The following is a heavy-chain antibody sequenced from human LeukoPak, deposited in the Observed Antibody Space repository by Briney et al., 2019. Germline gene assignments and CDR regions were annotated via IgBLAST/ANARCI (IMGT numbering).Heavy chain of an antibody. CDR2: INPNSGGT. Sequence: ASVKVSCKASGYTFTGYYMHWVRQAPGQGLEWMGWINPNSGGTNYARKFQGRVTMTRDTSISTAYMELSRLRSDDTAVYYCARVGHSGSYNHWGQGTLVTVSS. CDR3: ARVGHSGSYNH. CDR1: GYTFTGYY. D-gene: IGHD1-26*01. V-gene: IGHV1-2*02. J-gene: IGHJ4*02.